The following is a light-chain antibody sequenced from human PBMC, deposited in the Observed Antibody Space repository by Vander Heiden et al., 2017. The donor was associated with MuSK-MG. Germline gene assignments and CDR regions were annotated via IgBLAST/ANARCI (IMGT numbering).Light chain of an antibody. V-gene: IGKV1-39*01. CDR2: SLF. CDR3: RQRYTALYT. Sequence: DIQLTQSPSCLSASVGDRVTITCRASQSIADFLNWYRQKPGSPPELLISSLFSVQIGAPSSSSVRFVAREFILSMRMLQPEDFATYYCRQRYTALYTFGQGTKV. CDR1: QSIADF. J-gene: IGKJ1*01.